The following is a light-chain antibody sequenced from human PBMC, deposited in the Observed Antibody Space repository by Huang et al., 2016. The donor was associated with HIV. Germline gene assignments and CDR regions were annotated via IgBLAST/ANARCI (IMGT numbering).Light chain of an antibody. CDR2: GAS. J-gene: IGKJ5*01. V-gene: IGKV3-15*01. CDR1: QSINSH. Sequence: EIVMTQSPATLSVSPGERATLSCRASQSINSHLAWSQQQPGQAPRLLLYGASTRATGVPARFSGSGSGTEFTLNISNLQSEDFAVYYCQQYNSWPPITFGQGTRLEI. CDR3: QQYNSWPPIT.